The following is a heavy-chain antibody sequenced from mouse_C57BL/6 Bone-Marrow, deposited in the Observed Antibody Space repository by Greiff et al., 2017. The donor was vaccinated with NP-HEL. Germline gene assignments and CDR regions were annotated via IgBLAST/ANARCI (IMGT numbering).Heavy chain of an antibody. CDR3: ARSYYYGSSCPYWYFDV. D-gene: IGHD1-1*01. Sequence: EVQLQESEGGLVQPGSSMKLSCTASGFTFSDYYMAWVRQVPEKGLEWVANINHDGSSTYYLDSLKSRFIISIDNAKNILYLQMSSLKSEDTATYYCARSYYYGSSCPYWYFDVWGTGTTVTVSS. J-gene: IGHJ1*03. V-gene: IGHV5-16*01. CDR1: GFTFSDYY. CDR2: INHDGSST.